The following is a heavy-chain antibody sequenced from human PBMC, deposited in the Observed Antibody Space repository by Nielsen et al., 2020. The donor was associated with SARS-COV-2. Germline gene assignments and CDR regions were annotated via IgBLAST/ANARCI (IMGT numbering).Heavy chain of an antibody. CDR1: GFTFSSYW. CDR3: ARPLKYYYDSSGYHFDY. Sequence: GESLKISCAASGFTFSSYWMRWVRQAPGKGLEWVANIKQDGSEKYYVDSVKGRFTISRDNAKNSLYLQMNSLRAEDTAVYYCARPLKYYYDSSGYHFDYWGQGTLVTVSS. D-gene: IGHD3-22*01. J-gene: IGHJ4*02. V-gene: IGHV3-7*01. CDR2: IKQDGSEK.